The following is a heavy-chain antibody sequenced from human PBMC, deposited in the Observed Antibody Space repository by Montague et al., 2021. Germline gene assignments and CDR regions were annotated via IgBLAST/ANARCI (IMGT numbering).Heavy chain of an antibody. V-gene: IGHV4-34*01. CDR2: IDHKETV. CDR3: ARGPRGYGSGSRFDP. Sequence: SETLSLTCAVYGGSFTGYYWSWIRQSPGEGLEWIGEIDHKETVTLNPSLKSRVIISLDTSKNHFSLNMTSVTAADTATYYCARGPRGYGSGSRFDPWGQGTPIVVSS. D-gene: IGHD3-10*01. J-gene: IGHJ5*02. CDR1: GGSFTGYY.